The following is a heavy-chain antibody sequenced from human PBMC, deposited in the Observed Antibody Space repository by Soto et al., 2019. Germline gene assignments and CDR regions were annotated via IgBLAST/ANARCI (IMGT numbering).Heavy chain of an antibody. CDR3: ARMEVEYCSGGSCSRDSYGMDV. Sequence: SDTLSLTCTVSGGSISSGGYYWSWIRQHPGKGLEWIGYIYYSGSTYYNPSLKSRVTISVDTSKNQFSLKLSSVTAADTAVYYCARMEVEYCSGGSCSRDSYGMDVWGQGTTVTVSS. V-gene: IGHV4-31*03. J-gene: IGHJ6*02. CDR2: IYYSGST. CDR1: GGSISSGGYY. D-gene: IGHD2-15*01.